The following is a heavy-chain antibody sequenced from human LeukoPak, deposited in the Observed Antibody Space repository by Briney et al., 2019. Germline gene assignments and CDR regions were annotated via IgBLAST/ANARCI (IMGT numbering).Heavy chain of an antibody. J-gene: IGHJ4*02. Sequence: PGGSLRLSCAASGFTFSSYWMHWVRQAPGKGLVWVSRINSDGSSTSYADSVKGRFTISRDNAKNTLYLQMNSLRAEDTAVYYCARVFVVRGVTNDYWGQGTLVTVSS. V-gene: IGHV3-74*01. CDR1: GFTFSSYW. CDR3: ARVFVVRGVTNDY. D-gene: IGHD3-10*01. CDR2: INSDGSST.